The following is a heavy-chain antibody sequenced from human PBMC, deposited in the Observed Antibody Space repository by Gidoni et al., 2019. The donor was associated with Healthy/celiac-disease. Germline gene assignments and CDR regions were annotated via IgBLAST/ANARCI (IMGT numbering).Heavy chain of an antibody. J-gene: IGHJ6*02. CDR3: ARDPRSTTFPKYDSKQGRYYYYGMDV. V-gene: IGHV1-18*01. D-gene: IGHD1-1*01. Sequence: QVQLVQSGAEVKKPGASVKVSCKASGYTFTSYGIIWVRQAPGQGLEWMGWTSAYNGNTNYAQKLQGRVTMTTDTSTSTAYMELRSLRSDDTAVYYCARDPRSTTFPKYDSKQGRYYYYGMDVWGQGTTVTVSS. CDR1: GYTFTSYG. CDR2: TSAYNGNT.